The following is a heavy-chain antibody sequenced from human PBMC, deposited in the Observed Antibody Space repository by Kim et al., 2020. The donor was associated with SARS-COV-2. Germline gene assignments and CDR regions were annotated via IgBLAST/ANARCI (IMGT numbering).Heavy chain of an antibody. Sequence: GGSLRLSCAASGFTFSSYAMHWVRQAPGKGLEWVAVIWYDGSNKYYADSVKGRFTISRDNSKNTLYLQMNSLRAEDTAVYYCVKDDSSSWYHWGQGTLVTVSS. CDR2: IWYDGSNK. D-gene: IGHD6-13*01. CDR1: GFTFSSYA. J-gene: IGHJ5*02. CDR3: VKDDSSSWYH. V-gene: IGHV3-33*06.